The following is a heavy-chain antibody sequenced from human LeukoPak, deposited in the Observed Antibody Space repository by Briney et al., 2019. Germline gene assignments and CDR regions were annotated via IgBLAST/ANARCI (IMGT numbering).Heavy chain of an antibody. CDR3: AIHYYDSSGYSYYFDY. Sequence: SVRVSCKASGGTFSSYAISWVRQAPGQGLEWMGGIIPIFGTANYAQKFQGRVTITADESTSTAYMELSSLRSEDTAVYYCAIHYYDSSGYSYYFDYWGQGTLVTVSS. J-gene: IGHJ4*02. CDR2: IIPIFGTA. CDR1: GGTFSSYA. V-gene: IGHV1-69*13. D-gene: IGHD3-22*01.